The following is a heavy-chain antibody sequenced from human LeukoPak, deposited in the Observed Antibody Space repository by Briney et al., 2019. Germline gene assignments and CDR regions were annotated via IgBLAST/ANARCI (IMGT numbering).Heavy chain of an antibody. V-gene: IGHV1-46*01. CDR3: AASVLLAYNWFDP. D-gene: IGHD3-10*01. CDR1: GYTLTELS. J-gene: IGHJ5*02. Sequence: APVKVSCKVSGYTLTELSMHWVRQAPGQGLEWMGIINPSGGSTSYAQKFQGRVTMTRDTSTSTVYMELSSLRSEDTAVYYCAASVLLAYNWFDPWGQGTLVTVSS. CDR2: INPSGGST.